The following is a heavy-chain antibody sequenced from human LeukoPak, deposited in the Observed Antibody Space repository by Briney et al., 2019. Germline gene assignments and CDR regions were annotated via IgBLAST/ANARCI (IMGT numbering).Heavy chain of an antibody. D-gene: IGHD6-19*01. CDR1: GGSISSGTYY. Sequence: KPSETLSLTCTVSGGSISSGTYYWGSIRQPAGKGLEWIGSMSYSGSTYYNPSLKSRVTISVDTSKNQFSLNLSSVTAADTAVYYCARPGGSSGWYYFDYWGQGTLVTVSS. CDR2: MSYSGST. CDR3: ARPGGSSGWYYFDY. V-gene: IGHV4-39*01. J-gene: IGHJ4*02.